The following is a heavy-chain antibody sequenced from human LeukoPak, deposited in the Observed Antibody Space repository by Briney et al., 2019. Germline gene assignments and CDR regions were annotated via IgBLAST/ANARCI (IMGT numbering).Heavy chain of an antibody. J-gene: IGHJ3*02. Sequence: SETLSLTCTVSGGSISSGGYYWSWIRQPPGKGLEWIGSIYYSGSTYYNPSLKSRVTMSVDTSKNQFSLKLSSVTAADTAVYYCARSYGDYLVNHDAFDIWGQGTMVTVSS. CDR2: IYYSGST. D-gene: IGHD4-17*01. V-gene: IGHV4-39*07. CDR3: ARSYGDYLVNHDAFDI. CDR1: GGSISSGGYY.